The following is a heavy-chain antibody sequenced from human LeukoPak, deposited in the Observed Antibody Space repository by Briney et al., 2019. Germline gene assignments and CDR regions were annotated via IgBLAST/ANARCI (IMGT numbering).Heavy chain of an antibody. J-gene: IGHJ5*02. V-gene: IGHV1-69*13. D-gene: IGHD2-2*01. CDR1: GGTFSSYA. Sequence: SSVKVSYKASGGTFSSYAISWVRQAPGQGLEWMEGIIPIFGTANYAQKFQGRVTITADESTSTAYMELSSLRSEDTAVYYCAREEGGGYCTSTSCRYMNWFDPWGQGTLVTVSS. CDR2: IIPIFGTA. CDR3: AREEGGGYCTSTSCRYMNWFDP.